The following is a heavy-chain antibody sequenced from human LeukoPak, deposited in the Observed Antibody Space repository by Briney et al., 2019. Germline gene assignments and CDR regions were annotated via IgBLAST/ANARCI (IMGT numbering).Heavy chain of an antibody. CDR1: GGSFSGYY. CDR2: INHSGST. J-gene: IGHJ4*02. V-gene: IGHV4-34*01. D-gene: IGHD6-13*01. CDR3: AKDQDGQQLPTFDY. Sequence: MTSETLSLTCAVYGGSFSGYYWSWIRQPPGKGLEWIGEINHSGSTNYNPSLKSRVTISVDTSKNQFSLKLSSVTAADTAVYYCAKDQDGQQLPTFDYWGQGTLVTVSS.